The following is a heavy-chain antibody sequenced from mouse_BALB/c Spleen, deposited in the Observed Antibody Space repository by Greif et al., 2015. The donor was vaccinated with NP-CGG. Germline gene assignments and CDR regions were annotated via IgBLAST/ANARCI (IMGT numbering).Heavy chain of an antibody. J-gene: IGHJ1*01. Sequence: VQLQQSGAELVKPGASVKLSCTASGFNIKDTYMHWVKQRPEQGLEWIGRIDPANGNTKYDPKFQGKATITADTSSNTAYLQLSSLTSEDTGVYYCANWDWYFDVWGAGTTVTVSS. CDR1: GFNIKDTY. CDR3: ANWDWYFDV. V-gene: IGHV14-3*02. CDR2: IDPANGNT. D-gene: IGHD4-1*01.